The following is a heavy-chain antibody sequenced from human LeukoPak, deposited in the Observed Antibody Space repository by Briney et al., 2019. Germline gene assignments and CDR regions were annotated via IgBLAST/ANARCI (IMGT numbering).Heavy chain of an antibody. CDR2: IYTSGST. D-gene: IGHD3-3*01. CDR3: ATYYDFWSGYYPAGWGGYFDY. J-gene: IGHJ4*02. Sequence: PSETLSLTCTVSGGSISSHYWSWIRQPPGKGLEWIGYIYTSGSTNYNPSLKSRVTISVDTSKNQFSLKLSSVTAADTAVYYCATYYDFWSGYYPAGWGGYFDYWGQGTLVTVSS. V-gene: IGHV4-4*09. CDR1: GGSISSHY.